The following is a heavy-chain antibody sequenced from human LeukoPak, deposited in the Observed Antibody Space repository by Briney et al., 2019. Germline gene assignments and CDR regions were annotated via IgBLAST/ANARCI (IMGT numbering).Heavy chain of an antibody. Sequence: ASVKVSCKASGFTVIGHFLHWVRQAPGQGLQWMGWINRNSGDTKYGQKLQGRVTMTTDTSTNTAYMELRSLRSDDTAVYYCAREGLGELTLDYWGQGTLVTVSS. V-gene: IGHV1-2*02. CDR3: AREGLGELTLDY. D-gene: IGHD3-16*01. CDR2: INRNSGDT. CDR1: GFTVIGHF. J-gene: IGHJ4*02.